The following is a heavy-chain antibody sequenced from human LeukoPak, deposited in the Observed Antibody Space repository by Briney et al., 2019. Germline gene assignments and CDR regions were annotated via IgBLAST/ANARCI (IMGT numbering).Heavy chain of an antibody. D-gene: IGHD6-13*01. CDR2: ISGSGGST. CDR3: AKERSWYGDYYYYGMDV. J-gene: IGHJ6*02. Sequence: GGSLRLSCAASGFTFSSYAMSWVRQAPGKGLEWVSAISGSGGSTYYADSVKGRFTISRDNSKNTLYLQMNSLRAEDTAVYYCAKERSWYGDYYYYGMDVWGQGTTATVSS. V-gene: IGHV3-23*01. CDR1: GFTFSSYA.